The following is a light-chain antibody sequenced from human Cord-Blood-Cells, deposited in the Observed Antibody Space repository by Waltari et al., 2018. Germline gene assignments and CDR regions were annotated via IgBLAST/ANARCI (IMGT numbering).Light chain of an antibody. CDR2: DAS. Sequence: IHMTQSPSTLSASVGDSVTITCRASQRISSWLAWYQQKPGKAPKLLIYDASSLESGVPSRFSGSGSGTEFTLTISSLQPDDVATYYCQQYNSYPYTFGQGTKLEIK. CDR1: QRISSW. J-gene: IGKJ2*01. V-gene: IGKV1-5*01. CDR3: QQYNSYPYT.